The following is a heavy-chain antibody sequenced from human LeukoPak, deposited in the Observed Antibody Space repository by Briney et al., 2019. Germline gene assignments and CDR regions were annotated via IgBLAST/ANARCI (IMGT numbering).Heavy chain of an antibody. Sequence: ASVKVSCKASGYTFTGYYVHWVRQAPGQGLEWMGWINPSSGGTNYAQKFQGRVTMTRDTSISTAYLELSRLRSDDTAVYYCARSYRGRRFDYWGQGTLVTVSS. CDR1: GYTFTGYY. D-gene: IGHD2-21*01. CDR3: ARSYRGRRFDY. J-gene: IGHJ4*02. CDR2: INPSSGGT. V-gene: IGHV1-2*02.